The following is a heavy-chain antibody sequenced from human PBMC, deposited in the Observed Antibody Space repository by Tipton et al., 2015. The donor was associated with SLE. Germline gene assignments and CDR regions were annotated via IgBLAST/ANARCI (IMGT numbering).Heavy chain of an antibody. CDR3: ATDLEGWGGFDY. CDR1: GFSFSNYA. J-gene: IGHJ4*02. CDR2: ISGSGGST. V-gene: IGHV3-23*01. D-gene: IGHD3-16*01. Sequence: SLRLSCAASGFSFSNYAMSWVRQAPGKGLEWVSTISGSGGSTYSADSVKGRFTISRDNSKNTLYLQMNSLRAEDTAVYYCATDLEGWGGFDYWGQGTLVTVSS.